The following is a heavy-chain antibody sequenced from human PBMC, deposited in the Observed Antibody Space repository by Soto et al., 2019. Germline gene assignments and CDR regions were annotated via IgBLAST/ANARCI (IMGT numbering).Heavy chain of an antibody. Sequence: EVQLLESGGGLVQPGGSLRLSCAASGFTFSSYAMNWVRQAPGKGLEWVSAISGSGGSTYYADSVKGRFTISRDNSKNTLYLQMNSLRAEDTAVYYCAKGEYSSGWSFDYWGQGTLVTVSS. D-gene: IGHD6-19*01. V-gene: IGHV3-23*01. CDR3: AKGEYSSGWSFDY. CDR1: GFTFSSYA. CDR2: ISGSGGST. J-gene: IGHJ4*02.